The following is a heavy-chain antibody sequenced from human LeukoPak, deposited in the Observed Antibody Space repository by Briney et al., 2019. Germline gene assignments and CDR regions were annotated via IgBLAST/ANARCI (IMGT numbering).Heavy chain of an antibody. CDR2: ISAYNGNT. CDR1: GYTFTGYY. D-gene: IGHD5-18*01. V-gene: IGHV1-18*04. CDR3: ARDQVDTAMGT. J-gene: IGHJ5*02. Sequence: ASVKVSCKASGYTFTGYYMHWVRQAPGQGLEWMGWISAYNGNTNYAQKLQGRVTMTIDTSTSTAYMELRSLRSDDTAVYYCARDQVDTAMGTWGQGTLVTVSS.